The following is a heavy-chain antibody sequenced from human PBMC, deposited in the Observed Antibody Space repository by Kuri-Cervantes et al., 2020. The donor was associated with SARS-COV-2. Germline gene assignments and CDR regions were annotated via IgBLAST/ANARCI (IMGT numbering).Heavy chain of an antibody. J-gene: IGHJ6*02. CDR2: INHSGST. V-gene: IGHV4-38-2*01. CDR3: VGNPGTAMVRGMDV. CDR1: GYSISSGYY. Sequence: GSLRLSCAVSGYSISSGYYWGWIRQHPGKGLEWIGEINHSGSTNYNPSLKSRVTVSVDTSKNQFSLKLSSVAAADTAVYYCVGNPGTAMVRGMDVWGQGTTVTVSS. D-gene: IGHD5-18*01.